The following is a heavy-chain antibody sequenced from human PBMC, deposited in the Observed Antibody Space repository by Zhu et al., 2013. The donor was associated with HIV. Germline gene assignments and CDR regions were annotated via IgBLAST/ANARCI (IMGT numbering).Heavy chain of an antibody. D-gene: IGHD2-2*01. Sequence: VQLVQSGAEVKKPGASVKVSCKASGYTFTTYGLHWVRQAPGQSLEWVGWIHAGIGHTKYSQQFQGRVSITRDTSASTAYMDLSGLKSEDTAVYYCARARTIVVVPAAMGYWGQGTLITVSS. V-gene: IGHV1-3*01. J-gene: IGHJ4*02. CDR3: ARARTIVVVPAAMGY. CDR2: IHAGIGHT. CDR1: GYTFTTYG.